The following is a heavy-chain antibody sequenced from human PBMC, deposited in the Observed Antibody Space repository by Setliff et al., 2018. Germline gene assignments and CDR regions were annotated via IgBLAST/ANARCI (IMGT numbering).Heavy chain of an antibody. J-gene: IGHJ4*02. CDR3: ARQIDYGDFQYFDY. Sequence: SETLSLTCAVSGHSISSGYYWGWIRQPPGKGLEWIGSIYRNGNTYYNPSLKSRVTISVDTSKNQLSLKLNSVTAADTAVYYCARQIDYGDFQYFDYWGQGTLVTVSS. CDR2: IYRNGNT. V-gene: IGHV4-38-2*01. D-gene: IGHD4-17*01. CDR1: GHSISSGYY.